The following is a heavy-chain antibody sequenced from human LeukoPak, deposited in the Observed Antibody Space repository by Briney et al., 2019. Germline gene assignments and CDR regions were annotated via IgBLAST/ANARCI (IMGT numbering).Heavy chain of an antibody. CDR2: IYYSGST. Sequence: PSETLSLTCVVSGGSISSYVWSWIRQPPGKGLEWIGYIYYSGSTNYNPSLKSRVTISVDTSRNQFSLRLSSVTSADTAVYYCARHPSGSYSYYFDYWGQGTLVTVSS. CDR1: GGSISSYV. J-gene: IGHJ4*02. D-gene: IGHD1-26*01. V-gene: IGHV4-59*01. CDR3: ARHPSGSYSYYFDY.